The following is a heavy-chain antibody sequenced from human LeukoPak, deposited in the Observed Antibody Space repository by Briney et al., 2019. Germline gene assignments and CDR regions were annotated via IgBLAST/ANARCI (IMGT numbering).Heavy chain of an antibody. CDR3: AKARGDGYNYFEYYFDY. D-gene: IGHD5-24*01. CDR2: ISYDGSNK. CDR1: GFTFSSYG. V-gene: IGHV3-30*18. J-gene: IGHJ4*02. Sequence: GGSLRLSCAASGFTFSSYGMHWVRQAPGKGLEWVAVISYDGSNKYYADSVKGRFTISRDNSKNTLYLQMNSLRAEDTAVYYCAKARGDGYNYFEYYFDYWGQGTLVTFSS.